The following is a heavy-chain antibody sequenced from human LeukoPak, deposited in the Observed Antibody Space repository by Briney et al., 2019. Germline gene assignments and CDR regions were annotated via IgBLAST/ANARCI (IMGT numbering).Heavy chain of an antibody. Sequence: GGSLRLSCAASGFTFSSYEMNWVRQAPGKGLEWVSYISDSGSTLKYADSVKGRFTISRDNAKNSLYLQMNSLRAEDTALYYCARGRGYGNNYYYYGRDVWGQGTTVTVSS. CDR1: GFTFSSYE. CDR3: ARGRGYGNNYYYYGRDV. J-gene: IGHJ6*02. CDR2: ISDSGSTL. V-gene: IGHV3-48*03. D-gene: IGHD5-12*01.